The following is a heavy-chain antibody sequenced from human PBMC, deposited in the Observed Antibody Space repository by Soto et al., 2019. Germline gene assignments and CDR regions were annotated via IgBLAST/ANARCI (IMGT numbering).Heavy chain of an antibody. V-gene: IGHV5-10-1*03. J-gene: IGHJ6*02. D-gene: IGHD3-22*01. CDR2: IDPSDSYT. CDR3: ATRYYYDSSGVPYYYYGMDV. Sequence: EVQLVQSGAEVKKPGESLRISCKGSGYSFTSYWISWVRQMPGKGLEWMGRIDPSDSYTNYSPSFQGHVTISADKSISTAYLQWSSLKASDTAMYYCATRYYYDSSGVPYYYYGMDVWGQGTTVTVSS. CDR1: GYSFTSYW.